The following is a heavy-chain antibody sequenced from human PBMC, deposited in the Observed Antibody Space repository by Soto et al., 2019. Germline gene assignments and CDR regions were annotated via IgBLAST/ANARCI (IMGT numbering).Heavy chain of an antibody. D-gene: IGHD2-15*01. CDR1: GYTFTSYD. CDR2: MNPNSGNT. V-gene: IGHV1-8*01. CDR3: ARGTYCSGGSCTAHYMDV. J-gene: IGHJ6*03. Sequence: ASLKVSCKASGYTFTSYDINWVRQATGQGLEWMGWMNPNSGNTGYAQKFQGRVTMTRNTSISTAYMELSSLRSEDTAVYYCARGTYCSGGSCTAHYMDVWGKGTTVTVSS.